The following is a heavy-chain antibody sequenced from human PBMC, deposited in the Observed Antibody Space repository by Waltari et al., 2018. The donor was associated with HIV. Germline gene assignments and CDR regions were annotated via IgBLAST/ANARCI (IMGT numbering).Heavy chain of an antibody. V-gene: IGHV3-21*02. CDR1: GLKLDLSS. D-gene: IGHD1-1*01. J-gene: IGHJ4*02. CDR3: VRDRTSETTGDFDS. Sequence: DVQLVESGGGLVKPGQDFRLSCIACGLKLDLSSRTCVRQAPGGGLEWFASISKSGYYVYYSDSLKGRVTVSRDNAKESLLLQVSSLAADDTGLYFCVRDRTSETTGDFDSWGRGVPVIVSS. CDR2: ISKSGYYV.